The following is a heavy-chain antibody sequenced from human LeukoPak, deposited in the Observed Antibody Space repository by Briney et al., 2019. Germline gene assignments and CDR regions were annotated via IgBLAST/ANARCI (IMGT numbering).Heavy chain of an antibody. CDR2: ISWDSGSI. Sequence: GGSLRLSCAASGFTFDDYAMHWVRQAPGKGLEWVSGISWDSGSIGYADSVKGRFTISRDNAKNSLYLQMNSLRAEDTALYYCAKALYYYGSGSSYAIDYWGQGTLVTVSS. V-gene: IGHV3-9*01. CDR3: AKALYYYGSGSSYAIDY. J-gene: IGHJ4*02. D-gene: IGHD3-10*01. CDR1: GFTFDDYA.